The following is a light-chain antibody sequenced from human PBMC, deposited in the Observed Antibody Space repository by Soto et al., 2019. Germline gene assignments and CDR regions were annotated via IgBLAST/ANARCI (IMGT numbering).Light chain of an antibody. Sequence: QSVLTQPPSVSGAPGQRVTISCTGSSSNIGADYDVHWYQHLPGKAPKLLIYGNSNRPSGVPERFSGSKSGTSASLAVTGLQAEDEADYYCQSYDSSLSGSKVVFGGGTKLTVL. CDR1: SSNIGADYD. J-gene: IGLJ2*01. V-gene: IGLV1-40*01. CDR3: QSYDSSLSGSKVV. CDR2: GNS.